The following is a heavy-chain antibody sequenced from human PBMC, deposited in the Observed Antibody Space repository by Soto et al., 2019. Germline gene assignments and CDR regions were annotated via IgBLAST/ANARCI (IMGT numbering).Heavy chain of an antibody. CDR3: ALGGYCSSTSCHGWGMYYMDV. CDR2: INAGNGNT. V-gene: IGHV1-3*01. Sequence: QVPLVQSGAEVKKPGASVKVSCKASGYTFTSYAMHWVRQAPGQRLEWMGWINAGNGNTKYSQKFQGRVTITRDTAASTAYMELSSLKSEDTAVYYCALGGYCSSTSCHGWGMYYMDVWGKGPTVTVSS. D-gene: IGHD2-2*01. J-gene: IGHJ6*03. CDR1: GYTFTSYA.